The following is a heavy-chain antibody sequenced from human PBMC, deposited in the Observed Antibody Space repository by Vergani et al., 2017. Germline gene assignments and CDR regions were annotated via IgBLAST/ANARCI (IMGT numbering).Heavy chain of an antibody. V-gene: IGHV5-51*01. CDR1: GYSFTSYW. D-gene: IGHD3-16*02. J-gene: IGHJ5*02. CDR2: IYPGDSDT. Sequence: EVQLVQSGAEVKKPGESLTISCKGSGYSFTSYWIGWVRQMPGKGLEWMGIIYPGDSDTRYSPSFQGQVTISADKSISTAYLQWSSLKASDTAMYYCARRSMITFGGVIVHNWFDPWSQGSLVTVSS. CDR3: ARRSMITFGGVIVHNWFDP.